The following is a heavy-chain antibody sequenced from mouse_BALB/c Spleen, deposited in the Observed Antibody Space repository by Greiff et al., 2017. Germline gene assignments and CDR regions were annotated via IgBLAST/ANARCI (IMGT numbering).Heavy chain of an antibody. CDR1: GFNIKDYY. V-gene: IGHV14-4*02. J-gene: IGHJ2*01. CDR3: NAKCTLANWDYFDY. Sequence: EVQLQQSGAELVRSGASVKLSCTASGFNIKDYYMHWVKQRPEQGLEWIGWIDPENGDTEYAPKFQGKATMTADTSSNTAYLQLSSLTSEDTAVYYCNAKCTLANWDYFDYGGQGTTLTVSS. D-gene: IGHD4-1*01. CDR2: IDPENGDT.